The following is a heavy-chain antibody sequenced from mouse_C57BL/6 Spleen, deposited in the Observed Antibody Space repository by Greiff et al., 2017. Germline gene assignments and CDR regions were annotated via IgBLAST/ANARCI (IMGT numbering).Heavy chain of an antibody. CDR3: ARAGTTVVADY. CDR1: GYTFTSYT. Sequence: VQLQQSGAELARPGASVKMSCKASGYTFTSYTMHWVKQRPGQGLEWIGYINPSSGYTKYNQKFKAKATLTADKSSSPAYMQLSSLTSEDSSVYYCARAGTTVVADYWGQGTTLTVSS. V-gene: IGHV1-4*01. J-gene: IGHJ2*01. CDR2: INPSSGYT. D-gene: IGHD1-1*01.